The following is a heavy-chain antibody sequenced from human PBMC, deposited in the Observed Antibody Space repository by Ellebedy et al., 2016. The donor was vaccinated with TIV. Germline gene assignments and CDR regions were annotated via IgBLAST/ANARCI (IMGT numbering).Heavy chain of an antibody. V-gene: IGHV4-59*13. J-gene: IGHJ3*02. CDR1: GGSISSYY. Sequence: SETLSLTXTVSGGSISSYYWSWIRQPPGKGLEWIGYIYYSGSTNYNPSLKSRVTISVDTSKNQFSLKLSSVTAADTAVYYCAREGGSKNAFDIWGQGTMVTVSS. CDR2: IYYSGST. CDR3: AREGGSKNAFDI. D-gene: IGHD1-26*01.